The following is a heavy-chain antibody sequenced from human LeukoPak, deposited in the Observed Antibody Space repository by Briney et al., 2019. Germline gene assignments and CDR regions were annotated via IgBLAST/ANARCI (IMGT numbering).Heavy chain of an antibody. Sequence: GESLKISCKVSGYSFTTYWISWVRQMPGKGLEWIGRIDPSDSYTNYSPSFQGHVTISVDRSISTAYLQWSSLKASDTAIYYCVRLLGYCSGGSCYGMDFWGQGTLVTVSS. V-gene: IGHV5-10-1*01. CDR2: IDPSDSYT. J-gene: IGHJ4*02. CDR3: VRLLGYCSGGSCYGMDF. CDR1: GYSFTTYW. D-gene: IGHD2-15*01.